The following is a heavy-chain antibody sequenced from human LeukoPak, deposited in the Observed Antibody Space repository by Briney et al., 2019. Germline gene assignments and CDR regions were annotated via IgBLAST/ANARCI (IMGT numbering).Heavy chain of an antibody. CDR1: VFAFSSYS. J-gene: IGHJ3*02. CDR2: MNTNTFI. CDR3: ARVYADNGDYRDAFDI. V-gene: IGHV3-21*01. D-gene: IGHD4-17*01. Sequence: GGSLRLSCVASVFAFSSYSMIWVRQAPGKGLEWVSSMNTNTFIYYANSVKGRFTISRDNAKNSLYLLMNSLRAEDTAVYYCARVYADNGDYRDAFDIWGQETMVTVSS.